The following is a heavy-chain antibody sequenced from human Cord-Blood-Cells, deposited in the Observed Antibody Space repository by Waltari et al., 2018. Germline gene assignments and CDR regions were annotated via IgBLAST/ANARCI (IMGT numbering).Heavy chain of an antibody. CDR1: GYTLPDLS. D-gene: IGHD6-13*01. CDR3: ATYSSSWWYFDL. V-gene: IGHV1-24*01. CDR2: FDPEDGET. J-gene: IGHJ2*01. Sequence: QVQLVQSGAEVKKPGASVKVSCKVSGYTLPDLSLPWGRQAPGKGLEGMGGFDPEDGETIYAQKFQGRVTMTEDTSTDTAYMELSSLRSEDTAVYYCATYSSSWWYFDLWGRGTLVTVSS.